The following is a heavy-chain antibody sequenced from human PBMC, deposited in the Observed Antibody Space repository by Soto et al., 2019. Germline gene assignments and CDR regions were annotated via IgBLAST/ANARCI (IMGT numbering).Heavy chain of an antibody. CDR3: ARDNRNRIVTLYYYYGMDV. J-gene: IGHJ6*02. D-gene: IGHD3-22*01. Sequence: SETLSLTCTVSGGSISSGGYYWSWIRQHPGKGLEWIGYIYYSGSTYYNPSLKSRVTISVDTSKNQFSLKLSSVTAADTAVYYCARDNRNRIVTLYYYYGMDVRGQGTTVTRS. CDR2: IYYSGST. V-gene: IGHV4-31*03. CDR1: GGSISSGGYY.